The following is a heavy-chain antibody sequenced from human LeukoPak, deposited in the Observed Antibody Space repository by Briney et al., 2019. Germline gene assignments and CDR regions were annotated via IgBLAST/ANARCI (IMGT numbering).Heavy chain of an antibody. CDR1: GFTFSSYE. CDR2: ISSSGSTI. V-gene: IGHV3-48*03. CDR3: ARVRTYYYDSSLGYYYYYYYMDV. J-gene: IGHJ6*03. Sequence: GGSLRLSCAASGFTFSSYELNWVRQAPGKGLEWVSYISSSGSTIKYADSVKGRFTISRGSAKNSLYLQMNSLRAEDTAVYYCARVRTYYYDSSLGYYYYYYYMDVWGKGTTVTISS. D-gene: IGHD3-22*01.